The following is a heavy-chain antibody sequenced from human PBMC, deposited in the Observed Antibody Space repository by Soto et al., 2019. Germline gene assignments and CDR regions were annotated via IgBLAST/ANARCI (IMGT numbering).Heavy chain of an antibody. CDR2: VHYSGST. D-gene: IGHD6-13*01. Sequence: PSETLSLTCSVSGGSIRNNIYYWGWIRQPPGKGLEWIATVHYSGSTYYTPSLRSRVTISFDTSKNQFSLRLTSVTASDTAVYYCARPDSSSWAAPFGSWGQGTLVTVSS. J-gene: IGHJ4*02. V-gene: IGHV4-39*01. CDR3: ARPDSSSWAAPFGS. CDR1: GGSIRNNIYY.